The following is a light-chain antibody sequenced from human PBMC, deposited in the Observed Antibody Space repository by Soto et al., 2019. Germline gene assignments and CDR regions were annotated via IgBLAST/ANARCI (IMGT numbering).Light chain of an antibody. V-gene: IGKV3-11*01. CDR3: QQRSNWPPS. CDR2: DAS. J-gene: IGKJ4*01. CDR1: QSVSKY. Sequence: PGEGATLSCRASQSVSKYLAWYQQKPGQAPRLLIYDASTRATGIPARFSGSRSGTDFTLTISSLEPEDFAVYYCQQRSNWPPSFGGGTKVEIK.